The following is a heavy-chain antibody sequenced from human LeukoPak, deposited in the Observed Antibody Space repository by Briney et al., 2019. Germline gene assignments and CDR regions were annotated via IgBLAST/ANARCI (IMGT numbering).Heavy chain of an antibody. V-gene: IGHV4-34*01. CDR3: ARDWPTPL. D-gene: IGHD4-11*01. Sequence: PSETLSLTCAVYGGSFSGYYWSWIRQPPGKGLEWIGEINHSGSTNYNPSLKSRVTMSVDTSKNQFSLKLSSVTAADTAVYYCARDWPTPLWGQGTLVTVSS. CDR2: INHSGST. CDR1: GGSFSGYY. J-gene: IGHJ4*02.